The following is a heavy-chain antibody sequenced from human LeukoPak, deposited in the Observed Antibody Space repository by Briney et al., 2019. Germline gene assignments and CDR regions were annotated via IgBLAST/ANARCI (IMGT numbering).Heavy chain of an antibody. CDR3: ARGKVYFDY. Sequence: RPSETLSLTCAVYGGSFSGYYWSWIRQPPGKGLEWIGEINHSGSTNYNPSLKSRVTISVDTSKNQFSLKLSSVTAADTAVYYCARGKVYFDYWGQGTLVTVSS. V-gene: IGHV4-34*01. CDR1: GGSFSGYY. CDR2: INHSGST. J-gene: IGHJ4*02.